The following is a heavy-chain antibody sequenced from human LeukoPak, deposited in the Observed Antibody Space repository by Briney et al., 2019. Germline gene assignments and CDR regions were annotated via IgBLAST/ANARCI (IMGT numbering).Heavy chain of an antibody. V-gene: IGHV3-30*02. Sequence: GRSLKLSCAASGFTFSNYGMHWVRQAPGKGLEWVVFIRYDGSNKYYADSVKGRFTISRDNSKNTLYLQMNSLRAEDTAVYYCAEESGYSYGPGYYYMDVWGKGTTVTVSS. J-gene: IGHJ6*03. CDR1: GFTFSNYG. CDR3: AEESGYSYGPGYYYMDV. CDR2: IRYDGSNK. D-gene: IGHD5-18*01.